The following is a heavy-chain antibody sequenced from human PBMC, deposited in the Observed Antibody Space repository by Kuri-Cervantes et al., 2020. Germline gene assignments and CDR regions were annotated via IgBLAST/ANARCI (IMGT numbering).Heavy chain of an antibody. CDR3: AKNRVAFGKFYYYMDV. Sequence: ETLSLTCAASGFTFSRFDMHWVRQVTGKGLEWVSGFGAGGDTYYSGSVKGRFTISRDNSKNMLYLQMNSLRAEDTGVFYCAKNRVAFGKFYYYMDVWGKGTAVTVSS. V-gene: IGHV3-13*01. J-gene: IGHJ6*03. CDR2: FGAGGDT. D-gene: IGHD3-10*01. CDR1: GFTFSRFD.